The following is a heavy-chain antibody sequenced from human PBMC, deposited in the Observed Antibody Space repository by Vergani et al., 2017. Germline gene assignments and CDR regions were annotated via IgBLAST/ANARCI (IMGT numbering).Heavy chain of an antibody. CDR2: IWDDGGNK. V-gene: IGHV3-33*01. CDR1: GFTVTNYA. J-gene: IGHJ1*01. D-gene: IGHD1-1*01. CDR3: VRDHYGGTNPYHGRLLGH. Sequence: QVQLVESGGGVVQPGRSLRLSCVMSGFTVTNYAIFWVRQAPGKGLEWVSVIWDDGGNKHFADSVAGRFSISRDDSKKTVYLEMTNLRAEDTALYYCVRDHYGGTNPYHGRLLGHWGQGTRVTVSS.